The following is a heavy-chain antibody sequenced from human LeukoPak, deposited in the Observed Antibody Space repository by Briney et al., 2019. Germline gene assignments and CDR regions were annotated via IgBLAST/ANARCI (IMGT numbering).Heavy chain of an antibody. D-gene: IGHD1-1*01. CDR3: ARDFSPTADYFDY. CDR2: ISSSDTI. Sequence: PGGTLRLSCAASGFTFSSHGMSWVRQAPGKGLEWVSYISSSDTIYYADSVKGRFTISRDNVKNSLYLQMNSLRAEDTAIYYCARDFSPTADYFDYWGQGTLVTVSS. CDR1: GFTFSSHG. J-gene: IGHJ4*02. V-gene: IGHV3-48*04.